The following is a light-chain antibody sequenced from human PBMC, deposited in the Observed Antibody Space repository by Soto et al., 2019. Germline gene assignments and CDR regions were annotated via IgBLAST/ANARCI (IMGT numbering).Light chain of an antibody. J-gene: IGLJ2*01. Sequence: QSALTQPASVSESPGQSITISCTGTSSDVGYSNLVSWYQQHPGNAPKLILYEGNKRPSGVSNRFSGSKSGDTASLTISGLQAADEADYYCLLYYGAAVVFGGGTKVTVL. V-gene: IGLV2-23*01. CDR3: LLYYGAAVV. CDR1: SSDVGYSNL. CDR2: EGN.